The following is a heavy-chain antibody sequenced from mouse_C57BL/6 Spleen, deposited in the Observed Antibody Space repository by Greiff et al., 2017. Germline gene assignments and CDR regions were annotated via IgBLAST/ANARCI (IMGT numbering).Heavy chain of an antibody. Sequence: EVLLVQSEGGLVQPGSSMKLSCTASGFTFSDYYMAWVRQVHEKGLEWVANINHDGSSTYYLDSLKSRVIISRDNAKNILYLQLSSLKSEDTATYYCARGLTPYWYFDDWGTGTTVTVSS. CDR3: ARGLTPYWYFDD. D-gene: IGHD4-1*01. V-gene: IGHV5-16*01. CDR1: GFTFSDYY. J-gene: IGHJ1*03. CDR2: INHDGSST.